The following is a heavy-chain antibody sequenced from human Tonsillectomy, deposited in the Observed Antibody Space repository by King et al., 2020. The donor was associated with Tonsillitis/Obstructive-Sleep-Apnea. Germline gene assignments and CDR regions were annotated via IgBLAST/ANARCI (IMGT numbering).Heavy chain of an antibody. CDR1: GYNFTTYW. J-gene: IGHJ5*01. CDR2: IDPSDSYT. D-gene: IGHD1-26*01. V-gene: IGHV5-10-1*01. CDR3: ASIPATHNWFDS. Sequence: QLVQSGAEVKKPGESLRIYCKGSGYNFTTYWITWVRQMPGKGLEWMGRIDPSDSYTNYSPSFQGHVTISADKSISTAYLHWSSLKASDTAMYYCASIPATHNWFDSWGQGTLVTVSS.